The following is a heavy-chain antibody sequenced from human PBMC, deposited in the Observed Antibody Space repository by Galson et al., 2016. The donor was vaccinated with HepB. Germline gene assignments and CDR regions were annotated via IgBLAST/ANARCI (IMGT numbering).Heavy chain of an antibody. Sequence: SLRLSCAASGFTFSSYGMHWVRQAPGKGLEWVAVISYDGSDKYYADSVRGRFTISRDNSKNTLNLQMNSLRAEDTAVYYCAKDRRYYDSSGYFWEGYYYDGMDVWGQGTRVTVSS. V-gene: IGHV3-30*18. CDR3: AKDRRYYDSSGYFWEGYYYDGMDV. J-gene: IGHJ6*02. CDR1: GFTFSSYG. D-gene: IGHD3-22*01. CDR2: ISYDGSDK.